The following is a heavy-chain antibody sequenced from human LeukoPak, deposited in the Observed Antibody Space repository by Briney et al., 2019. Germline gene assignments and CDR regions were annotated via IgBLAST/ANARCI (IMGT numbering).Heavy chain of an antibody. J-gene: IGHJ4*02. D-gene: IGHD4-11*01. CDR2: IYPGDSNT. CDR3: ARQRDSYFDY. Sequence: GESLQISCEGSGYNFTSYWISWGRQLPGKGLEWMGIIYPGDSNTKYSPSFQGQVTISADKSITTAYLQWSSLKASDTAMYYCARQRDSYFDYWGQGTLVTVSS. CDR1: GYNFTSYW. V-gene: IGHV5-51*01.